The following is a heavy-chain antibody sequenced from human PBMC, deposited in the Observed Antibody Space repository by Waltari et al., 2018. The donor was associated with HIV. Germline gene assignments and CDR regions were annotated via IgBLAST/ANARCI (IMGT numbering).Heavy chain of an antibody. D-gene: IGHD1-26*01. CDR1: GGSFSGYY. Sequence: QVQLQQWGAGLLKPSETLSLTCAVYGGSFSGYYWSWIRQPPGKGLEWIGESNHSGGTNYNPSLKSRVTISVDTSKNQFSLKLSSVTAADTAVYYCARGQVVGVGATTDWFDPWGQGTLVTVSS. J-gene: IGHJ5*02. V-gene: IGHV4-34*02. CDR3: ARGQVVGVGATTDWFDP. CDR2: SNHSGGT.